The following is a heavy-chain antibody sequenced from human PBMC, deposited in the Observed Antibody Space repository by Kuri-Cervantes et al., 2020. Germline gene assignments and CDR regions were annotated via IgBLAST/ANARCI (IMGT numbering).Heavy chain of an antibody. CDR2: ISAYNGNT. Sequence: ASVKVSCKASGYTFTSYGISWVRQAPGQGLEWMGWISAYNGNTNYAQKLQGRVTMTTDTYTSTAYMELRSLRSDDTAVYYCARDPYSSGWSPGAFDIWGQGTMVTVSS. V-gene: IGHV1-18*01. CDR1: GYTFTSYG. J-gene: IGHJ3*02. CDR3: ARDPYSSGWSPGAFDI. D-gene: IGHD6-19*01.